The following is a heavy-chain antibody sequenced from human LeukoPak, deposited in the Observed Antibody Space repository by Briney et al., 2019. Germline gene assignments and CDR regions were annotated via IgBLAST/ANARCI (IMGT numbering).Heavy chain of an antibody. CDR3: ARDFSGYYYYFDY. D-gene: IGHD3-22*01. CDR2: INAGNGNT. CDR1: GYTFTSYA. J-gene: IGHJ4*02. Sequence: ASVTVSFKASGYTFTSYAMHWVRQAPGQRLEWMGWINAGNGNTKYSQKFQGRVTITRDTSASTAYMGLSSLRSEDTAVYYCARDFSGYYYYFDYWGQGTLVTVSS. V-gene: IGHV1-3*01.